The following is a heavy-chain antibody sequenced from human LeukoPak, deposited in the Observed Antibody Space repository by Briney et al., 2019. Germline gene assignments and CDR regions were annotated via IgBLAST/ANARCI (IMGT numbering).Heavy chain of an antibody. CDR1: GGSFSGYY. V-gene: IGHV4-34*01. CDR3: ARGEEYGSGTVHFDY. D-gene: IGHD3-10*01. J-gene: IGHJ4*02. CDR2: INHSGST. Sequence: PSETLSLTCAVYGGSFSGYYWSWIRQPPGKGLEWIGEINHSGSTNYNPSLKSRVTISVDTSKNQFSLKLSSVTAADTAVYYCARGEEYGSGTVHFDYWGQGILVTVSS.